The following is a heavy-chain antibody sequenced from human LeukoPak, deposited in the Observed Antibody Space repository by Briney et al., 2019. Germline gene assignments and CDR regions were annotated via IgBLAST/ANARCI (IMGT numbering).Heavy chain of an antibody. CDR1: GGTFSSYA. J-gene: IGHJ4*02. V-gene: IGHV1-69*13. Sequence: SVKVSCKASGGTFSSYAISWVRQAPGQGLEWMGGIIPIFGTTNYAQKFQGRVTITADESTSTAYMELSSLRSEDTAVYYCARDPTYYYDSSGCIPSYFDYWGQGTLVTVSS. CDR3: ARDPTYYYDSSGCIPSYFDY. D-gene: IGHD3-22*01. CDR2: IIPIFGTT.